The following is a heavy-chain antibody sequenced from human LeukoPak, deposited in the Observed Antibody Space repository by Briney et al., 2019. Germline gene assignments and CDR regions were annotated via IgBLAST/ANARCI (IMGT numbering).Heavy chain of an antibody. Sequence: PGGSLRLSCAASGFTFSSYWMSWVRQAPGKGLEWVANIRHDGSEKYYVDSVKGRFTISRDNAKDSLYLQMNSLRVEDTAAYYCARGGSRQYNFWGQGTLVTVSS. V-gene: IGHV3-7*01. CDR3: ARGGSRQYNF. CDR2: IRHDGSEK. CDR1: GFTFSSYW. D-gene: IGHD5-18*01. J-gene: IGHJ4*02.